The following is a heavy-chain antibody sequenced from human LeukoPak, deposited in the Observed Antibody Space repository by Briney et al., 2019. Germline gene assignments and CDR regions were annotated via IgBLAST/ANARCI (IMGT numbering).Heavy chain of an antibody. CDR3: AKDSAKKYDDY. CDR1: GITFSSYA. J-gene: IGHJ4*02. Sequence: GGSLRLSCAASGITFSSYAMSWVRQAPGKGLERVSAISGSGGSTYYADSVKGRFTISRENSKNTLYLQMNSLRAEDTAVYYCAKDSAKKYDDYWGQGTLVTVSS. D-gene: IGHD2/OR15-2a*01. CDR2: ISGSGGST. V-gene: IGHV3-23*01.